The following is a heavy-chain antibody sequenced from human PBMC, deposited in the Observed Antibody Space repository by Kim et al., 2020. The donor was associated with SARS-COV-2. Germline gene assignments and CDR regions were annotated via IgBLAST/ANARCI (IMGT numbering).Heavy chain of an antibody. D-gene: IGHD3-22*01. J-gene: IGHJ6*02. CDR1: GFTFSSYA. CDR2: ISYDGSNK. V-gene: IGHV3-30*04. Sequence: GGSLRLSCAASGFTFSSYAMHWVRQAPGKGLEWVAVISYDGSNKYYADSVKGRFTISRDNSKNTLYLQMNSLRAEDTAVYYCARDRSYYDSSGYSYGMDVWGQGTTVTVSS. CDR3: ARDRSYYDSSGYSYGMDV.